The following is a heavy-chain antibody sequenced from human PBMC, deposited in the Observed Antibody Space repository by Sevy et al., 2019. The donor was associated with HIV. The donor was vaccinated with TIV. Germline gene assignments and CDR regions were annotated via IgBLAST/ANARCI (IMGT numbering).Heavy chain of an antibody. CDR1: GGSFSGYY. D-gene: IGHD2-2*01. CDR2: INHSGST. J-gene: IGHJ5*02. CDR3: ARAPPVVVVPGAPSWLDP. Sequence: SETLSLTCAVYGGSFSGYYWNWIRQPPGKGLEWIGEINHSGSTHYNPSLKSRITISVDTSKNQFSLRLNSVTAADTAVYYCARAPPVVVVPGAPSWLDPWGQGTLVTVSS. V-gene: IGHV4-34*01.